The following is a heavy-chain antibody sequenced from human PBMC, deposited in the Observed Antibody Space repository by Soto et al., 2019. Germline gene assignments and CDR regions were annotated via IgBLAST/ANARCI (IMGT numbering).Heavy chain of an antibody. CDR2: ISWNSGSI. CDR1: GFTFDDYA. Sequence: GGSLRLSCAASGFTFDDYAMHWVRQAPGKGLEWVSGISWNSGSIGYADSVKGRFTISRDNAKNSLYLQMNSLRAEDTALYYCAKDTNWGMGITGTTLDDWGQGTLVTVSS. V-gene: IGHV3-9*01. CDR3: AKDTNWGMGITGTTLDD. D-gene: IGHD1-7*01. J-gene: IGHJ4*02.